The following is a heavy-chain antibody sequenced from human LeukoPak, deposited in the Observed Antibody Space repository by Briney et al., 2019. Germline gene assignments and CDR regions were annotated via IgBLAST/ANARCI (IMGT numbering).Heavy chain of an antibody. CDR3: ARLEYYDSSGSHYYYYFDV. J-gene: IGHJ6*03. CDR1: GGSFSGYY. V-gene: IGHV4-34*01. D-gene: IGHD3-22*01. Sequence: PSETLSLTCAVYGGSFSGYYWGWIRQPPGKGLEWIGEINHSGSTNYNPSLKGRVTISVDTSKNQFSLELSSVTAADTAVYYCARLEYYDSSGSHYYYYFDVWGRGTTVTISS. CDR2: INHSGST.